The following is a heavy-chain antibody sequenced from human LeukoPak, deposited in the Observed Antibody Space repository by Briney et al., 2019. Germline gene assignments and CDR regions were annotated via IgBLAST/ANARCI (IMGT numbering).Heavy chain of an antibody. Sequence: GESLKISCKGSGYSFTSYWIGWVRQMPGKGLEWMGILYPGDSNTRYSPSFQGQVTISADKSISTAYLQWSSLKASDTAMYYCARPPDTVTSDAFDIWGQGTMVTVSS. CDR1: GYSFTSYW. D-gene: IGHD4-17*01. CDR2: LYPGDSNT. J-gene: IGHJ3*02. V-gene: IGHV5-51*01. CDR3: ARPPDTVTSDAFDI.